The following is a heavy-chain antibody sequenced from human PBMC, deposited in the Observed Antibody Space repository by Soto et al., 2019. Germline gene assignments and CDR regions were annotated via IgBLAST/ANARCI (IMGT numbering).Heavy chain of an antibody. Sequence: HPGGSLRLSCAASGFTFSGYGMSWVRQAPGKGLEWVSGISSGGHSSNYADSVKGRFTISRDNSKNTLFLQMNSLRAEDTAVYYCAKRVEYSSSTFYFDYWGQGTPVTVSS. CDR3: AKRVEYSSSTFYFDY. CDR2: ISSGGHSS. J-gene: IGHJ4*02. D-gene: IGHD4-4*01. V-gene: IGHV3-23*01. CDR1: GFTFSGYG.